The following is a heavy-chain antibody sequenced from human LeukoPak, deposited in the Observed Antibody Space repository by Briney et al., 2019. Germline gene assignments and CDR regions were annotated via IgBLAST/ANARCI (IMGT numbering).Heavy chain of an antibody. V-gene: IGHV1-2*02. J-gene: IGHJ6*03. CDR3: ARDHSLTGGLGELLSGPTPQYYMDV. CDR1: GYTFTGYY. CDR2: INPNSGGT. D-gene: IGHD3-10*01. Sequence: ASVKVSCKASGYTFTGYYMHWVRQAPGQGLEWMGWINPNSGGTNYAQKFQGRVTMTRDTSISTAYMELSRLRSDDTAVYYCARDHSLTGGLGELLSGPTPQYYMDVWGKGTTVTVSS.